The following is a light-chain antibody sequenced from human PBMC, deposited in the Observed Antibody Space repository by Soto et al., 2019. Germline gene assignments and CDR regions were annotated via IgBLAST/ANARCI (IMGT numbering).Light chain of an antibody. CDR3: QQYNSLWT. CDR1: QSISSW. J-gene: IGKJ1*01. Sequence: DIQMTQSPSTLSASVGDRVTITCRASQSISSWLAWYQQKPGKAPKLLIYKASSLESGVPSRFSGSGSGTEFTLTISSLQPDDFAPYYCQQYNSLWTFGQGIKVEIK. CDR2: KAS. V-gene: IGKV1-5*03.